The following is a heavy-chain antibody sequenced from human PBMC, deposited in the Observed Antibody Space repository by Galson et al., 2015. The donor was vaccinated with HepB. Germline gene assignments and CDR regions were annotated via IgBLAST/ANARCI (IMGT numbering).Heavy chain of an antibody. J-gene: IGHJ3*02. D-gene: IGHD3-9*01. CDR3: AREEGSYDILTQLRNDAFDI. CDR1: GGSISRGSYY. Sequence: TLSLTCTVSGGSISRGSYYWSWIRQPAGKGLEWIGRIYTSGSTSYNPSLKSRVTMSVDTSKNQFSLKLSSVTAADTAVYYCAREEGSYDILTQLRNDAFDIWGQGTMVTVSS. CDR2: IYTSGST. V-gene: IGHV4-61*02.